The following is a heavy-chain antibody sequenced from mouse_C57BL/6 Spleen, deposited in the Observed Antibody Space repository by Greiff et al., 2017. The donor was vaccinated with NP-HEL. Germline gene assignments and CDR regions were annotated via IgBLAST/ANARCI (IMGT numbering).Heavy chain of an antibody. CDR3: ARWDSSGYGAY. Sequence: QVQLKESGPELVKPGASVKISCKASGYAFSSSWMNWVKQRPGKGLEWIGRIYPGDGDTNYNGKFKGKATLTADKSSSTAYMQLSSLTSEDSAVYFCARWDSSGYGAYWGQGTLVTVSA. D-gene: IGHD3-2*02. CDR2: IYPGDGDT. V-gene: IGHV1-82*01. J-gene: IGHJ3*01. CDR1: GYAFSSSW.